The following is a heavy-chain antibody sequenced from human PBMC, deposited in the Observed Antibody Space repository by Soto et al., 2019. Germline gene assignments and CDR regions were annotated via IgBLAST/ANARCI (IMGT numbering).Heavy chain of an antibody. CDR1: GGTFSSYA. D-gene: IGHD2-2*02. V-gene: IGHV1-69*13. CDR2: IIPIFGTA. J-gene: IGHJ6*02. Sequence: SVKVSCKASGGTFSSYAISWVRQAPGQGLEWMGGIIPIFGTANYAQKFQGRVTITADESTSTAYMELSSLRSEDTAVYYCVVGYCSSTSCFTYYYYYGMDVWG. CDR3: VVGYCSSTSCFTYYYYYGMDV.